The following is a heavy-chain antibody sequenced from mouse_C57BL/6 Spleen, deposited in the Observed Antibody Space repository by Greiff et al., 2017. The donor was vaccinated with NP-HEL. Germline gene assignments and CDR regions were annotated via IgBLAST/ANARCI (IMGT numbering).Heavy chain of an antibody. CDR1: GYAFSSSW. D-gene: IGHD1-1*01. CDR3: ARFITTVVAGMDY. Sequence: VKLMESGPELVKPGASVKISCKASGYAFSSSWMNWVKQRPGKGLEWIGRIYPGDGDTNYNGKFKGKATLTADKSSSTAYMQLSSLTSEDSAVYFCARFITTVVAGMDYWGQGTSVTVSS. CDR2: IYPGDGDT. V-gene: IGHV1-82*01. J-gene: IGHJ4*01.